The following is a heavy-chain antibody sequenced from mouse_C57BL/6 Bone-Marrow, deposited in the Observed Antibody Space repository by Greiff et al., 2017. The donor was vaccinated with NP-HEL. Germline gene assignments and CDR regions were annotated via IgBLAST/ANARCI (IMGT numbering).Heavy chain of an antibody. J-gene: IGHJ2*01. Sequence: QVQLQQSGAELVRPGASVKLSCKASGYTFTDYYINWVKQRPGQGLEWIARIYPGSGNTYYNEKFKGKATLTAEKSSSTAYMQLSSLTSEDSAVYFCARGGQLRLNYFDYWGQGTTLTVSS. CDR3: ARGGQLRLNYFDY. D-gene: IGHD3-2*02. CDR1: GYTFTDYY. CDR2: IYPGSGNT. V-gene: IGHV1-76*01.